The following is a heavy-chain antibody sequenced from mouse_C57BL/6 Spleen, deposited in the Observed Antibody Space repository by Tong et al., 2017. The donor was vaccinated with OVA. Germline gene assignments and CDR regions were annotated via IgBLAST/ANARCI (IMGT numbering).Heavy chain of an antibody. CDR2: IDPANGNT. CDR1: GFNIKDDY. J-gene: IGHJ2*01. CDR3: TTEITTVVATYYFDY. Sequence: EVQLQESGAELVRPGASVKLSCTASGFNIKDDYMHWVKQRPEQGLEWIGRIDPANGNTKYAPKFQGKATITADTSSNTAYLQLSSLTSEDTAVYYCTTEITTVVATYYFDYWGQGTTLTVSS. V-gene: IGHV14-4*01. D-gene: IGHD1-1*01.